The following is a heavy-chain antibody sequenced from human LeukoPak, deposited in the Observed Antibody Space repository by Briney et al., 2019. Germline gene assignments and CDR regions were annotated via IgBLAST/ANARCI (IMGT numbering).Heavy chain of an antibody. D-gene: IGHD1-1*01. J-gene: IGHJ4*02. CDR3: ARLPLTTRRHFEY. Sequence: PGGSLRLSCAGSGFTFNTYWMSWVRQPPGKGLEWVANIKEDGGEKYYVDSVKGRFTISRDNAKNSLYLQMNSLRAEDTAVYYCARLPLTTRRHFEYWGQGTLVTVFS. V-gene: IGHV3-7*05. CDR1: GFTFNTYW. CDR2: IKEDGGEK.